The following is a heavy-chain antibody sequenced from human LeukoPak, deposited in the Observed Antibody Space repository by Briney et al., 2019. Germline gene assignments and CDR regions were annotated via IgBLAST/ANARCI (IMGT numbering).Heavy chain of an antibody. CDR2: ISPYNGNT. CDR1: GYTLTTDV. J-gene: IGHJ4*02. V-gene: IGHV1-18*01. CDR3: ERIPQGGWSGYYYFDY. D-gene: IGHD3-3*01. Sequence: ASVKVSCKASGYTLTTDVINWVRQAPGQGLEWMGWISPYNGNTHYAEKLQGRVTMTTDTSTSTGYMELRSLTSEDTAVYYCERIPQGGWSGYYYFDYWGQGTLVTVSS.